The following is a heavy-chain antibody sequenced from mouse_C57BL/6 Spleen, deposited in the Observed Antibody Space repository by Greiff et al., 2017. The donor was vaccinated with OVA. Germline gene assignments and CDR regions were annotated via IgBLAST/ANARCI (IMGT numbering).Heavy chain of an antibody. CDR1: GFSFNTYA. V-gene: IGHV10-1*01. J-gene: IGHJ4*01. CDR2: LRSKSNNYAT. D-gene: IGHD2-4*01. CDR3: VRHGDYGYAMDY. Sequence: EVQLVESGGGLVQPKGSLKLSCAASGFSFNTYAMNWVRQAPGKGLEWVARLRSKSNNYATYYADSVKDRFTIYRDDSESMRYLQMNNLKTEDTTMYYCVRHGDYGYAMDYWGKGTSVTVSS.